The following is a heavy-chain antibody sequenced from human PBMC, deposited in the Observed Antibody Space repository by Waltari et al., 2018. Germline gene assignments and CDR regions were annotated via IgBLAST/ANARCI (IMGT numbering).Heavy chain of an antibody. Sequence: EVQLVESGGGLVQPGGSLRLSCAASGFTFSSYWMSWVRQAPGKGLEWVANIKQDGSEKYYLDSVKGRFTISRDNAKNSLYLQMNSLRAEDTAVYYCARERGDHDFWSGYYLFDYWGQGTLVTVSS. CDR3: ARERGDHDFWSGYYLFDY. CDR2: IKQDGSEK. CDR1: GFTFSSYW. J-gene: IGHJ4*02. V-gene: IGHV3-7*01. D-gene: IGHD3-3*01.